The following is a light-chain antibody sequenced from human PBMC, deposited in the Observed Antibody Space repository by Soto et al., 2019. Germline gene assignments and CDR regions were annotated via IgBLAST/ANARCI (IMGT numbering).Light chain of an antibody. J-gene: IGKJ3*01. V-gene: IGKV4-1*01. CDR1: QRVLYSSNNKNY. CDR3: QQYSSTPFT. Sequence: DIVMTQSPDSLAVSLGERATINCKSSQRVLYSSNNKNYLAWYQQKPGQPPKLLISWASARESGVPDRFSGSGSGTDFTLTISSLQAEDVAVYYCQQYSSTPFTFGPGTKLDIK. CDR2: WAS.